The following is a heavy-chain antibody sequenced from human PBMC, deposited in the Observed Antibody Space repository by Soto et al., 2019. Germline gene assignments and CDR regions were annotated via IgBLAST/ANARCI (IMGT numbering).Heavy chain of an antibody. CDR3: VRGAGYDPFDY. Sequence: SETLSLTCTVSGASISYGGFSWSWIRQSPGKGLKWIGYISHLENTYFHPSFKSRLTMSIDRSRNQFSLNLSSVTAADRDVYYCVRGAGYDPFDYWGQGVPVTVSS. V-gene: IGHV4-30-2*06. CDR1: GASISYGGFS. CDR2: ISHLENT. J-gene: IGHJ4*02. D-gene: IGHD5-12*01.